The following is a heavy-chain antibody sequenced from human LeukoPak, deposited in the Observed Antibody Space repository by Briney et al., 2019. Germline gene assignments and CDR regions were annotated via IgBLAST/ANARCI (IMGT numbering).Heavy chain of an antibody. V-gene: IGHV3-23*01. CDR2: ISGSGGST. J-gene: IGHJ3*02. CDR1: GFTVSSNY. CDR3: AKRPHAFDI. Sequence: GGSLRLSCAASGFTVSSNYMSWVRQAPGKGLEWVSAISGSGGSTYYADSVKGRFTISRDNSKNTLYLQMNSLRAEDTAVYYCAKRPHAFDIWGQGTMVTVSS.